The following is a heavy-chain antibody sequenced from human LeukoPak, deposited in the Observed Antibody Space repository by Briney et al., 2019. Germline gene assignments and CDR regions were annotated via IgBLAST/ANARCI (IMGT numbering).Heavy chain of an antibody. CDR1: GFTFSDYY. CDR2: ISSSGSTI. Sequence: PGGALILCCGASGFTFSDYYVTRIRRAMGKGLEWVSYISSSGSTIYYADSVKGRFTISRDNAKNSLYLQMNSLRAEDTAVYYCASSPSAYWGQGTLVTVSS. J-gene: IGHJ4*02. V-gene: IGHV3-11*01. CDR3: ASSPSAY.